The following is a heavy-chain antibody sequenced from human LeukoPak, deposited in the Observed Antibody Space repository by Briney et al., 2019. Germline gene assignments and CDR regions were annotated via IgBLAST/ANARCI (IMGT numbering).Heavy chain of an antibody. CDR3: ARETNVWDYYYYYYMDV. CDR1: GYSISSGYY. D-gene: IGHD1-26*01. CDR2: IYHSGST. Sequence: SETLPLTCTVSGYSISSGYYWGWIRQPPGKGLEWIGSIYHSGSTYYNPSLKSRVTISVDTSKNQFSLKLSSVTAADTAVYYCARETNVWDYYYYYYMDVWGKGTTVTVSS. V-gene: IGHV4-38-2*02. J-gene: IGHJ6*03.